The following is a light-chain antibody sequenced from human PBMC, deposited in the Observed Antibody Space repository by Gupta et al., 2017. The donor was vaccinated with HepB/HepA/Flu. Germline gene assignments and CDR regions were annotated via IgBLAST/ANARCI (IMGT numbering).Light chain of an antibody. CDR1: SSDVGGYNY. V-gene: IGLV2-11*01. CDR2: DVS. J-gene: IGLJ2*01. Sequence: QSALTQPRSMSGPPGQSVTISCTGTSSDVGGYNYVSWYQQHPAKPHKLMRYDVSKRPLGLPECFAASDSGTTALLTISAHQGEDEAYYYCSSYASRAIGVFGGGTKLTVL. CDR3: SSYASRAIGV.